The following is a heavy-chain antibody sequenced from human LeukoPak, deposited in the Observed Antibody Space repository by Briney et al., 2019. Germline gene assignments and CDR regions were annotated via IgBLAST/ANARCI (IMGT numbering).Heavy chain of an antibody. CDR3: ARDGSGSDSSGYHY. CDR1: ELMFSSYA. V-gene: IGHV3-23*01. Sequence: HPGGSLRLSCAASELMFSSYAMSWVRQAPGKGLEWVSGISDDSGSTYYADSVRGRFTISRDNSKNTLYLQMNSLRAEDTAVYYCARDGSGSDSSGYHYWGQGTLVTVSS. CDR2: ISDDSGST. J-gene: IGHJ4*02. D-gene: IGHD3-22*01.